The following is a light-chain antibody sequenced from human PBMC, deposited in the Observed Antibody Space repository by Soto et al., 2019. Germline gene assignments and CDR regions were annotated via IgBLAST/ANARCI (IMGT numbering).Light chain of an antibody. CDR3: QQYYSTPLT. V-gene: IGKV4-1*01. CDR1: QSVLYSSNNKNY. Sequence: DIVMTQSPDSLAVSLGDRATINCKSSQSVLYSSNNKNYLAWYQQKPGQPPKLLIYWASTRESGVPDRFSGSGSGTDFTLTISSLQAEDVAVYYCQQYYSTPLTFGQGNKVDI. CDR2: WAS. J-gene: IGKJ1*01.